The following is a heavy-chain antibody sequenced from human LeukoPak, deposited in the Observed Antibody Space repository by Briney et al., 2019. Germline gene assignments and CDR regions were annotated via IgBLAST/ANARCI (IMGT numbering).Heavy chain of an antibody. D-gene: IGHD2-15*01. V-gene: IGHV3-21*01. CDR3: ARDRASRYCSGGSCYSPDY. CDR2: ISSNSSYI. CDR1: GFTFSSYS. J-gene: IGHJ4*02. Sequence: GGSLRLSCAASGFTFSSYSMNWVRQAPGKGLEWVSSISSNSSYIYYADSVKGRFTISRDNAKNSLYLQMNSLRAEDTAVYYCARDRASRYCSGGSCYSPDYWGQGTLVTVSS.